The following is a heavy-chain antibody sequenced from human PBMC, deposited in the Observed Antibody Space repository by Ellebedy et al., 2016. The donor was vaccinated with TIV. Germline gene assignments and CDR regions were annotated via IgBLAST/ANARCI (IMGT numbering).Heavy chain of an antibody. CDR3: ARDGSVVVAATTYYGMDV. V-gene: IGHV3-33*08. D-gene: IGHD2-15*01. J-gene: IGHJ6*02. Sequence: GESLKISCAASGFTFSSYAMHWVRQAPGKGLEWVAVIWYDGSNKYYADSVKGRFTISRDNSKNTLYLQMNSLRAEDTAVYYCARDGSVVVAATTYYGMDVWGQGTTVTVSS. CDR2: IWYDGSNK. CDR1: GFTFSSYA.